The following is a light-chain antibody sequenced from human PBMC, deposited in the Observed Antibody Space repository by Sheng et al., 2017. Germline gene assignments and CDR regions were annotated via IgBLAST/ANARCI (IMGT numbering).Light chain of an antibody. CDR2: GAS. CDR3: QQYGSSQWT. J-gene: IGKJ1*01. CDR1: QSVTSSY. V-gene: IGKV3-20*01. Sequence: EIVLTQSPATLSLSPGERATLSCRASQSVTSSYLAWYQQKLGQAPRLLIFGASSRATGIPDRFSGSGSGTDFTLTISRLEPEDFAVYYCQQYGSSQWTFGQGTKVEIK.